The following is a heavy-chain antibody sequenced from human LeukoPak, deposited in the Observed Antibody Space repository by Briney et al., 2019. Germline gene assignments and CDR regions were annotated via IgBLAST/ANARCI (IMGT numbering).Heavy chain of an antibody. D-gene: IGHD6-13*01. Sequence: ETLSLTCAVYGGSFSGYYWSWVRQAPGKGLEWVSSISSSSSYIYYADSVKGRFTISRDNAKNSLYLQMNSLRAEDTAVYYCAGDRSSWLDYWGQGTLVTVSS. J-gene: IGHJ4*02. CDR2: ISSSSSYI. V-gene: IGHV3-21*01. CDR1: GGSFSGYY. CDR3: AGDRSSWLDY.